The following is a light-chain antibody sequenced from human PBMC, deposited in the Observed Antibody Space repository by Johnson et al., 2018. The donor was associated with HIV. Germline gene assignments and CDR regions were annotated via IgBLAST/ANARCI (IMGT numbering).Light chain of an antibody. CDR2: DNN. CDR3: GTWDRSLSAAV. V-gene: IGLV1-51*01. CDR1: SSNIGNNY. Sequence: QSVLTQPPSVSAAPGQKVTISCSGSSSNIGNNYVSWYQQLPGTAPKLLIYDNNKRPSGIPDRFSGSKSGTSATLGITGIQTGDEAEYYCGTWDRSLSAAVFGTGTKVTVL. J-gene: IGLJ1*01.